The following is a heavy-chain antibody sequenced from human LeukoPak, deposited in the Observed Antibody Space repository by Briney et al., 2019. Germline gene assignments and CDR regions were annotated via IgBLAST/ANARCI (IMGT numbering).Heavy chain of an antibody. CDR2: FDPEDGET. D-gene: IGHD5-18*01. V-gene: IGHV1-24*01. CDR1: GYTLTELS. Sequence: ASVKASCKVSGYTLTELSMHWVRQAPGKGLEWMGGFDPEDGETIYAQKFQGRVTMTEDTSTDTAYMELSSLRSEDTAVYYCATAFPQRWIQLWLSGSKGFDPLGQGTLVTVSS. CDR3: ATAFPQRWIQLWLSGSKGFDP. J-gene: IGHJ5*02.